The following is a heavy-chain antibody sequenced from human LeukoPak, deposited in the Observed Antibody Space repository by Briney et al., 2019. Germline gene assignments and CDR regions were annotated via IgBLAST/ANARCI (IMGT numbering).Heavy chain of an antibody. CDR1: GYTFTGYY. Sequence: GASVKVSCKAPGYTFTGYYMHWVRQAPGQGLEWMGWINPNSGGTNYAQKFQGRVTMTRDTSISTAYMELSRLRSDDTAVYYCARAIRGYSSSWYVLADYWGQGTLVTVSS. V-gene: IGHV1-2*02. D-gene: IGHD6-13*01. J-gene: IGHJ4*02. CDR3: ARAIRGYSSSWYVLADY. CDR2: INPNSGGT.